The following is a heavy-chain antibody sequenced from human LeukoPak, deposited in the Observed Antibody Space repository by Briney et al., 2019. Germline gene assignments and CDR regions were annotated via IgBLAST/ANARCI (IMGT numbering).Heavy chain of an antibody. V-gene: IGHV3-15*01. CDR1: GFAFNDAW. D-gene: IGHD2-15*01. CDR3: TTDPNCSGGSCYSGPYYFDY. CDR2: IKSKTDGGTT. J-gene: IGHJ4*02. Sequence: GGSLRLSCAASGFAFNDAWMSWVRQAPGKGLEWVGRIKSKTDGGTTDYAAPVKGRFTISRDDSRNTLYLQMNSLKTEDTAVYYCTTDPNCSGGSCYSGPYYFDYWGQGTLVTVSS.